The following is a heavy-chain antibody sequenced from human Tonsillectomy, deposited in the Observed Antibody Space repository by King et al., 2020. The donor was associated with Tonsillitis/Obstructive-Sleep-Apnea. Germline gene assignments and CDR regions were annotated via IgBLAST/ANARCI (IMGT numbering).Heavy chain of an antibody. CDR2: IYPGDSNT. Sequence: DVQLVESGAEVKKPGESLKISCKGSGYSFTSYWIGWVRQMPGKGLEWMGIIYPGDSNTKYSPSFQGQVTISAAKSISTAYLQWSSLKASDTAIYYCSRRFDSSSSGEFDYWGQGTLVTVSS. J-gene: IGHJ4*02. CDR3: SRRFDSSSSGEFDY. D-gene: IGHD6-6*01. V-gene: IGHV5-51*01. CDR1: GYSFTSYW.